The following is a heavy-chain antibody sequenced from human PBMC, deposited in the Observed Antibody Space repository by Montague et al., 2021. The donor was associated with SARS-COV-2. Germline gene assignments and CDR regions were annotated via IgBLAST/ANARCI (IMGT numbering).Heavy chain of an antibody. CDR2: INYGGST. CDR3: ARGSGWMGNAFDI. CDR1: GGSISSYY. V-gene: IGHV4-59*01. D-gene: IGHD6-19*01. J-gene: IGHJ3*02. Sequence: SETLSLTCTLSGGSISSYYWSWIRQPPGKGLEWIGYINYGGSTTXTPSLRSRVTISVDTSKNQCSLKLSSVTAADTAVYHCARGSGWMGNAFDIWGQGTMVTVSS.